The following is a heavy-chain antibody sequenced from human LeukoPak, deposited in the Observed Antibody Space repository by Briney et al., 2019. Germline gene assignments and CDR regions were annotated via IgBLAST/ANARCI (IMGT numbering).Heavy chain of an antibody. J-gene: IGHJ6*03. CDR1: GFTFSSYE. CDR2: ISSSGSTI. Sequence: QPGGSLRPSCAASGFTFSSYEMNWVRQAPEKGLEWVSYISSSGSTIYYADSVKGRFTISRDNAKNSLYLQMNSLRAEDTAVYYCAGRYSSSSYYYYMDVWGKGTTVTVSS. D-gene: IGHD6-6*01. CDR3: AGRYSSSSYYYYMDV. V-gene: IGHV3-48*03.